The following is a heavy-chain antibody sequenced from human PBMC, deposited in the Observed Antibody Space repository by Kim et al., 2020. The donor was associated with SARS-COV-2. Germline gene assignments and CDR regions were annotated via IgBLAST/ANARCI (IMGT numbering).Heavy chain of an antibody. Sequence: GGSLRLSCAASGGTRNKTWRSGMGQEPGKGLEWAGRRKSKTDGGTTDYAAPVKGRFTISRDDSKNTLYLQMNSLKTEDTAVYYCTTLLRYFDWLAVKYYYYGMGVWGQGTTVTVSS. CDR2: RKSKTDGGTT. V-gene: IGHV3-15*01. CDR3: TTLLRYFDWLAVKYYYYGMGV. J-gene: IGHJ6*02. CDR1: GGTRNKTW. D-gene: IGHD3-9*01.